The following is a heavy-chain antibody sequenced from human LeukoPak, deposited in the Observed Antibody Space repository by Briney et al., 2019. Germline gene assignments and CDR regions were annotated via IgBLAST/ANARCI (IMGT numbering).Heavy chain of an antibody. CDR1: GGTISSHY. CDR3: ARAYYYDSSGYYMFDY. D-gene: IGHD3-22*01. J-gene: IGHJ4*02. Sequence: PSETLSLTCTVSGGTISSHYWSWLRQPPGKGLEWIGYIYYSGSTNYNPSLKSRVTISVDTSKNQFSLKLSSVTAADTAVYYCARAYYYDSSGYYMFDYWGQGTLVTVSS. V-gene: IGHV4-59*11. CDR2: IYYSGST.